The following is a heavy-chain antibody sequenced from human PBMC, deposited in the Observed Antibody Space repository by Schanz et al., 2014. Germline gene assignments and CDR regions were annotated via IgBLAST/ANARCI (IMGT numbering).Heavy chain of an antibody. CDR1: GFSFSSYA. D-gene: IGHD2-15*01. V-gene: IGHV3-23*01. Sequence: EVQLLESGGGLVQPGGSLRLSCATSGFSFSSYAINWVRQAPGKGLEWVSGISGSGASTYYADSVKGRFTISRDNSKNTLYLQMNSLRAEDTAVYYCAKAPREYCNYDNCPNWFDAWGQGTLVTASS. J-gene: IGHJ5*02. CDR3: AKAPREYCNYDNCPNWFDA. CDR2: ISGSGAST.